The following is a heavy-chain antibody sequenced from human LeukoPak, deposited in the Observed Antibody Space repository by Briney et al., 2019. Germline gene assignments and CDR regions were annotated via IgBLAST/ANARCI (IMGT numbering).Heavy chain of an antibody. CDR1: GFIFDDYA. CDR3: AKDRGSGWSEFDC. J-gene: IGHJ4*02. V-gene: IGHV3-9*01. D-gene: IGHD6-19*01. CDR2: IGWNSIKV. Sequence: GGSLRLSCAASGFIFDDYAMHWVRQVPGKGLEWVSGIGWNSIKVGYADSVKGQFTISRDNAKNSLYLQMNSLRAEDTALYYCAKDRGSGWSEFDCWGQGTLVTVSS.